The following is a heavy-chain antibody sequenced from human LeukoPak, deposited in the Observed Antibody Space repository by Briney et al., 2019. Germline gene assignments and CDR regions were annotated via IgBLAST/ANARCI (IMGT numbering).Heavy chain of an antibody. CDR1: GLTFSSYA. CDR3: AKGMEDLDY. Sequence: RGGSLRLSCAASGLTFSSYAMSWVRQAPGKGLEWVSGISGSGGSTYYADSVKGRFTISRDNSKNTLYLQMNSLRAEDTAVYYCAKGMEDLDYWGQGTLVTVSS. J-gene: IGHJ4*02. CDR2: ISGSGGST. V-gene: IGHV3-23*01. D-gene: IGHD1-1*01.